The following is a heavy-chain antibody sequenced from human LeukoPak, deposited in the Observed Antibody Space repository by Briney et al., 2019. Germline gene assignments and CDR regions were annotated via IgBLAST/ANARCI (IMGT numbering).Heavy chain of an antibody. J-gene: IGHJ4*02. CDR1: GFNFGDYV. CDR2: IRTKAYGGTT. D-gene: IGHD3-10*01. CDR3: TRSLSYYASGSDLY. V-gene: IGHV3-49*04. Sequence: GRSLRLSCTASGFNFGDYVMSWVRQAPGKGLEWAGFIRTKAYGGTTQYAVSVKGRFTISRDDSINGAYLEMSSLQTEDTAMYYCTRSLSYYASGSDLYWGQGTLGTVSS.